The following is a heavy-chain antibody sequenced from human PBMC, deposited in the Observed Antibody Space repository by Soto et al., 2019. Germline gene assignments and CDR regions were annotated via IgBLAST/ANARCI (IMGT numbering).Heavy chain of an antibody. CDR2: IYSCGST. CDR1: GFTVSSNY. D-gene: IGHD3-10*01. J-gene: IGHJ6*02. Sequence: PGGSLRLSCAASGFTVSSNYMSWVRQAPGKGLEWVSVIYSCGSTYYADSVKGRFTISRDNSKNTLYLQMNSLRAEDTAVYYCARGFRGSGSYHYYGMDVWGQGTTVTVSS. CDR3: ARGFRGSGSYHYYGMDV. V-gene: IGHV3-66*03.